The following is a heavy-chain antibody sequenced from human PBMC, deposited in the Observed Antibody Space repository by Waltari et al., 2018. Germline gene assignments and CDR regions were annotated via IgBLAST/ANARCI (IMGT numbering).Heavy chain of an antibody. J-gene: IGHJ5*02. V-gene: IGHV1-69*12. CDR2: IIPSFGTA. Sequence: QVQLVQSGAEVKKPGSSVKVSCKASGGTFSSYAISWVRQAPGQGLEWMGGIIPSFGTANDAQKFQGRGTMTADESTSTAYMELSSLRSEDTAVYYCARDPPYGSSTSSGFGPWGQGTLVTVSS. CDR3: ARDPPYGSSTSSGFGP. D-gene: IGHD2-2*01. CDR1: GGTFSSYA.